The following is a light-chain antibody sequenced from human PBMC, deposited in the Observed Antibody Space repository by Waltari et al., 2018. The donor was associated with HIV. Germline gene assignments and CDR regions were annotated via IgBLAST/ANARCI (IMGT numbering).Light chain of an antibody. Sequence: IVMTQSPATLSVSPGESATLSCRASQSVSSNLAWYQQKPGQAPRLLIYSASTRATGIPARFSGSVSGTEFTLTISSLQSEDFAVYYGQQYNNWPPWTFGQGTKVEI. CDR2: SAS. CDR3: QQYNNWPPWT. CDR1: QSVSSN. J-gene: IGKJ1*01. V-gene: IGKV3-15*01.